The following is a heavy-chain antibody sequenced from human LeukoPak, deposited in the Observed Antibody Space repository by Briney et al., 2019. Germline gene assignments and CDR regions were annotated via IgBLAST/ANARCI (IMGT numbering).Heavy chain of an antibody. Sequence: GGSLRLSCAASGFTFSTYWMHWVRQAPGKGLQWVAFIWFDGSNKYYADCVKGRLTISRDNSKNTLYLQINSLRAEDTAVYYCARDRGNSHFDYWGQGTLVTVSS. J-gene: IGHJ4*02. V-gene: IGHV3-33*08. CDR3: ARDRGNSHFDY. D-gene: IGHD3-10*01. CDR2: IWFDGSNK. CDR1: GFTFSTYW.